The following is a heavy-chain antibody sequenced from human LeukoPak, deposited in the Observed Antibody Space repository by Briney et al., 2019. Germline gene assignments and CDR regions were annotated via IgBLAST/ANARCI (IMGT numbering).Heavy chain of an antibody. CDR1: GDSITSGGYP. J-gene: IGHJ6*04. Sequence: SHTLSLTCAVSGDSITSGGYPWSCIRQPPRQGLEWRGYIYHSGSTYYHPSLKSRVIISEARSKTQFSLKLSSVNAADTAVYYGARARPSYCSRTGCEGYYGMYVWGKGNTVTVSS. V-gene: IGHV4-30-2*01. CDR3: ARARPSYCSRTGCEGYYGMYV. CDR2: IYHSGST. D-gene: IGHD2-2*01.